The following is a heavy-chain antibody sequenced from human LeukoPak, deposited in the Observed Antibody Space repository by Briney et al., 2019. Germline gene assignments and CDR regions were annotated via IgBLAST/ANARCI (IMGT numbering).Heavy chain of an antibody. CDR1: GGSISSYY. V-gene: IGHV4-59*08. Sequence: SETLSLTCTVSGGSISSYYWSWIRQPPGKGLEWIGYIYYSGSTNYNPSLKSRVTISVDTSKNQFSLKLSSVTAAGTAVYYCARHQYYGSGSYYKGHDAFDIWGQGTMVTVSS. CDR2: IYYSGST. D-gene: IGHD3-10*01. J-gene: IGHJ3*02. CDR3: ARHQYYGSGSYYKGHDAFDI.